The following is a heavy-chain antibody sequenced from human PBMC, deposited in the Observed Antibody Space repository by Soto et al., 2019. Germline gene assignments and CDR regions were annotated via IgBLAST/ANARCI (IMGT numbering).Heavy chain of an antibody. CDR3: ARAKVVGRDSSGYYFDY. CDR2: IWYDGSNK. CDR1: GFTFSSYG. D-gene: IGHD3-22*01. Sequence: GGSLRLSCAASGFTFSSYGMHWVRQAPGKGLEWVAVIWYDGSNKYYADSVKGRFTISRDNSKNTLYLQMNSLRAEDTAVYYCARAKVVGRDSSGYYFDYWGQGTLVTVSS. V-gene: IGHV3-33*08. J-gene: IGHJ4*02.